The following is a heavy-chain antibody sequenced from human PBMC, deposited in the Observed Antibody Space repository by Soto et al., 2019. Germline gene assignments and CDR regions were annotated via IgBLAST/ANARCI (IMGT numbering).Heavy chain of an antibody. CDR1: GGTFSSYA. J-gene: IGHJ6*02. CDR3: ARDPPPNVDIVATIISHYYYYYGMDV. Sequence: ASVKVSCKASGGTFSSYAISWVRQAPGQGLEWMGGIIPIFGTANYAQKFQGRVTITADESTSTAYMELSSLRSEDTAVYYCARDPPPNVDIVATIISHYYYYYGMDVWGQGTTVTVSS. V-gene: IGHV1-69*13. CDR2: IIPIFGTA. D-gene: IGHD5-12*01.